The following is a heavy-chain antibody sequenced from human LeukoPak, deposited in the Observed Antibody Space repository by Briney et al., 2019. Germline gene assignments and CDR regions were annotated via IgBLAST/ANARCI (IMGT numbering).Heavy chain of an antibody. CDR3: ARQGRYSSSFYFDY. V-gene: IGHV3-7*01. CDR2: IKQDGSEK. D-gene: IGHD6-6*01. CDR1: GFTFSSYW. J-gene: IGHJ4*02. Sequence: GGSLGLSCAASGFTFSSYWMSWVRQAPGKGLEWVANIKQDGSEKYYVDSVKGRFTISRDNAKNSLYLQMNSLRAEDTAVYYCARQGRYSSSFYFDYWGQGTLVTVSS.